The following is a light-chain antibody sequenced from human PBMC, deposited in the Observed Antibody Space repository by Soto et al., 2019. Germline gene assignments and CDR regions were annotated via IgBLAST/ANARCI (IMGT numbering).Light chain of an antibody. Sequence: DIVMTQSPDSLAVSLGERATINCKSSQSVLYSSNNKNYLAWYQQKPGQPPKLLIYWASTRESGVPDRFSGSGSGTEFTLTISSLEPDDFAVYYCQLRTTFGQGTRLEIK. V-gene: IGKV4-1*01. J-gene: IGKJ5*01. CDR3: QLRTT. CDR2: WAS. CDR1: QSVLYSSNNKNY.